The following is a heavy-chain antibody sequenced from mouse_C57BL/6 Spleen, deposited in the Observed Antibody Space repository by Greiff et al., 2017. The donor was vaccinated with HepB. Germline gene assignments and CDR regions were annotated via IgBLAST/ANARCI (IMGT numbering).Heavy chain of an antibody. CDR2: IYPGSGNT. Sequence: QVQLQQSGAELVRPGASVKLSCKASGYTFTDYYINWVKQRPGQGLEWIARIYPGSGNTYYNEKFKGKATLTAEKSSSTAYMQLSSLTSEDSAVYFCAYSNSAWFAYWGQGTLVTVSA. V-gene: IGHV1-76*01. CDR3: AYSNSAWFAY. J-gene: IGHJ3*01. D-gene: IGHD2-5*01. CDR1: GYTFTDYY.